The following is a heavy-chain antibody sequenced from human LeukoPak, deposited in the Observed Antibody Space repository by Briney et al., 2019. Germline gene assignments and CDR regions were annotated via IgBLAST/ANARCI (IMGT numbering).Heavy chain of an antibody. CDR1: GFTFSSYG. CDR2: IRYDGSNK. CDR3: AKDAAPYYYDSSGYSDY. J-gene: IGHJ4*02. V-gene: IGHV3-30*02. Sequence: GGSLRLSCAASGFTFSSYGMHWVRQAPGKGLEWVAFIRYDGSNKYYADSVKGRFTISRDDSKNTLYLQMNSLRAEDTAVYYCAKDAAPYYYDSSGYSDYWGQGTLVTVSS. D-gene: IGHD3-22*01.